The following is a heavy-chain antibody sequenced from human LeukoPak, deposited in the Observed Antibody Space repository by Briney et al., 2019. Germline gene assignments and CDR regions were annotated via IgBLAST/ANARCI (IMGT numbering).Heavy chain of an antibody. Sequence: GASVKVSCKASGGTFSSYAISWVRQAPGQVLEWMGRIIPILGIANYAQKFQGRVTITADKSTSTAYMELSSLRSEDTAVYYCARVLYYYDSSGQTFDYWGQGTLVTVSS. J-gene: IGHJ4*02. CDR2: IIPILGIA. V-gene: IGHV1-69*04. D-gene: IGHD3-22*01. CDR1: GGTFSSYA. CDR3: ARVLYYYDSSGQTFDY.